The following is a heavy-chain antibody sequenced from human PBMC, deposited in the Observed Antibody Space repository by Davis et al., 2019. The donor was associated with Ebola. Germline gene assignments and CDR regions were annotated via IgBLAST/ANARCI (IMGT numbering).Heavy chain of an antibody. CDR2: IYHSGST. D-gene: IGHD5-24*01. Sequence: MPGGSLRLSCTVSDYSISSGYYWGWIRQPPGKGLGWIGTIYHSGSTYYNPSLESRVTISLDTSKNQFSLKLSSVTAAGTAVYYCARFRNLARWHSDYWGQGTLVTVSS. J-gene: IGHJ4*02. V-gene: IGHV4-38-2*02. CDR1: DYSISSGYY. CDR3: ARFRNLARWHSDY.